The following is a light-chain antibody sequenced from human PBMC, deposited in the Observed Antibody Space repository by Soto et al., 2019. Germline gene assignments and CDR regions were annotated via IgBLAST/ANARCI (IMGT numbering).Light chain of an antibody. Sequence: NFMLTQPHSVSESPGKTVTISCTRSSGSIASNYVQWYQQRPGSAPTTVIYEDNQRPSGVPDRFSGSIDSSSNSASLTISGLKTEDEADYYCQSYDSSSLAVFGGGTKVTVL. CDR2: EDN. CDR1: SGSIASNY. V-gene: IGLV6-57*04. CDR3: QSYDSSSLAV. J-gene: IGLJ7*01.